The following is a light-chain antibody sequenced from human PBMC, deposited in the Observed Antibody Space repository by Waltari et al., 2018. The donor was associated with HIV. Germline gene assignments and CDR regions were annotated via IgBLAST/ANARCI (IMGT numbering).Light chain of an antibody. V-gene: IGLV2-14*01. CDR2: EVT. CDR3: SSYVSTSSLGL. CDR1: SRTVGGYNY. Sequence: QAAMTQPASVSGSPGQSLTISCNGTSRTVGGYNYVSCYLQRPGKGPTPIIYEVTNRPSWFSDRFSGSKSGNTASLTISGLQTEDEADYYCSSYVSTSSLGLFGGGTKLTVL. J-gene: IGLJ2*01.